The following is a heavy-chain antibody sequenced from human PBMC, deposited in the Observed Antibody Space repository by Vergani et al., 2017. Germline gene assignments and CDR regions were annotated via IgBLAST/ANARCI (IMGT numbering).Heavy chain of an antibody. V-gene: IGHV5-51*01. CDR1: GYSFTNYW. J-gene: IGHJ4*02. D-gene: IGHD3-22*01. CDR2: IHPADSDT. CDR3: ARLYGRDSSGSKYFDY. Sequence: EVQLVQSGAEVKKPGESLKISCQLSGYSFTNYWIGWVRQMPGKGLGWMGIIHPADSDTRYSPSFQGQVTISVHKSISTAYLQRSSLRASDSAMYYCARLYGRDSSGSKYFDYWGQGTLVTVSS.